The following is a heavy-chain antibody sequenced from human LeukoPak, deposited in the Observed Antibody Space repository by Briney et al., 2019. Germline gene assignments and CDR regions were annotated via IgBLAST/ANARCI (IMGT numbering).Heavy chain of an antibody. Sequence: GGSLRLSCAASGFTFSSYDMNWVRQAPGRGLEWISGITGGGVATYYADSVKGRFTIPRDNSKNTLCLQMNSLRAEDTATYYCARGSVVNASDIWGQGTMVTVSS. V-gene: IGHV3-23*01. J-gene: IGHJ3*02. CDR2: ITGGGVAT. CDR3: ARGSVVNASDI. CDR1: GFTFSSYD. D-gene: IGHD3-3*01.